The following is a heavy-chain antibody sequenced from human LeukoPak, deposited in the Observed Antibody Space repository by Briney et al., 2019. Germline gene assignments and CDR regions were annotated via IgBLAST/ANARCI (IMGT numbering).Heavy chain of an antibody. CDR3: ARVAMSDSSGYCDY. CDR2: WYDGSNK. Sequence: WYDGSNKNYADSVKGRFTISRDNSTNTLYLQMNSLRAEDTAVYYCARVAMSDSSGYCDYWGQGTKVTVSS. D-gene: IGHD3-22*01. V-gene: IGHV3-33*01. J-gene: IGHJ4*02.